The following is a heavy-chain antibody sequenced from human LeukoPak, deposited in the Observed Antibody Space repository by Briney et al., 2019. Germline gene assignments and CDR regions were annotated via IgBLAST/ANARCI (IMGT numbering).Heavy chain of an antibody. V-gene: IGHV6-1*01. CDR1: GDSVSSNSVA. Sequence: SHTLSLTCAISGDSVSSNSVAWNWIRQSPSRGLEWLGRTYYRSTWYNDYAVSVRGRITVNPDTSKNQFSLHLNSVTPEDTAVYYCARRLTQYDCFDPWGQGILVTVSS. D-gene: IGHD2-2*01. CDR3: ARRLTQYDCFDP. J-gene: IGHJ5*02. CDR2: TYYRSTWYN.